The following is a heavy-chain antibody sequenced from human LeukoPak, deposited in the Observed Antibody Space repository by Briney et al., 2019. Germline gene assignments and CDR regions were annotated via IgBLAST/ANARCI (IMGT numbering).Heavy chain of an antibody. J-gene: IGHJ5*02. CDR2: IYYSGGT. D-gene: IGHD4-17*01. CDR1: GGSISSGDYY. V-gene: IGHV4-30-4*01. Sequence: SETLSLTCTVSGGSISSGDYYWSWIRQPPGKGLEWIGYIYYSGGTYYNPSLKSRVTISVDTSKNQFSLKLSSVTAADTAVYYCAGRTTVNGFDPWGQGTLVTVSS. CDR3: AGRTTVNGFDP.